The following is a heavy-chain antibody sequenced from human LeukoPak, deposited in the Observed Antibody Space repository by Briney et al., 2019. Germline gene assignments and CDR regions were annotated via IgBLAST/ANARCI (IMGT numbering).Heavy chain of an antibody. CDR3: AKQSGHSSSWYYFDY. V-gene: IGHV3-30-3*02. J-gene: IGHJ4*02. CDR2: ISSDGINK. D-gene: IGHD6-13*01. Sequence: GGSLRLSCEASGFIFSTYAMDWVRQAPGKGLEWVSVISSDGINKYYADSVKGRFTISRDNSKNTLYLRMNSLRAEDTAVYYCAKQSGHSSSWYYFDYWGQGTLVTVSS. CDR1: GFIFSTYA.